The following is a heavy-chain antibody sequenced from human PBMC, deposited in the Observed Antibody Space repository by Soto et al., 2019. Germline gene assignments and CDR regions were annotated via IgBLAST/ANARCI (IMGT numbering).Heavy chain of an antibody. CDR2: IYATGTT. CDR3: VRDGTKTLRDWFDP. J-gene: IGHJ5*02. V-gene: IGHV4-4*07. Sequence: SETLSLTCTVSGASISGFYWSWIRRSAGKGLEWIGRIYATGTTDYNPSLKSRVMRSVDTSKKQFSLKLRSVTAADTAVYYCVRDGTKTLRDWFDPWGQGSSVTVSS. D-gene: IGHD1-1*01. CDR1: GASISGFY.